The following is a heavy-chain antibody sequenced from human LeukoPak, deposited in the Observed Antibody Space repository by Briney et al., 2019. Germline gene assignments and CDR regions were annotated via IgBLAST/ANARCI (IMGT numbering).Heavy chain of an antibody. D-gene: IGHD2-2*01. CDR3: ATRSYCSSTSRHDY. CDR2: INHSGST. CDR1: GGSFSGYY. J-gene: IGHJ4*02. Sequence: SETLSLTCAVYGGSFSGYYWSWIRQPPGKGLEWIGEINHSGSTNYNPSLKSRVTISVDTSKNQFSLKLSSVTAADTAVYYCATRSYCSSTSRHDYWGQGTLVTVSS. V-gene: IGHV4-34*01.